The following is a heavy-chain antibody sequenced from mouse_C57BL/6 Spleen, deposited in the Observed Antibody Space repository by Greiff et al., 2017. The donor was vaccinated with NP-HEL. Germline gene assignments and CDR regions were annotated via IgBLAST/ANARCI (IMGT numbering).Heavy chain of an antibody. CDR1: GFSLTSYG. V-gene: IGHV2-2*01. J-gene: IGHJ2*01. CDR2: IWSGGST. CDR3: AREGNYPYYFDY. Sequence: QVQLQQSGPGLVQPSQSLSITCTVSGFSLTSYGVHWVRQSPGKGLEWLGVIWSGGSTDYNAAFISRLSISKDNSKSQVFFKMNSLQADDTAIYYCAREGNYPYYFDYWGQGTTLTVSS. D-gene: IGHD2-1*01.